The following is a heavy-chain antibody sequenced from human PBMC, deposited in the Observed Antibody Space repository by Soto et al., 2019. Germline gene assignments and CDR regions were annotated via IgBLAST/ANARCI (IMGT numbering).Heavy chain of an antibody. Sequence: QVQLVQSGAEVKKPGASVKVSCKASGYTFTSYAMHWVRQAPGQRLEWMGGINAGNGNTKYSQKFQGRVTITSDTSASTAYMELSSLRSEDTAMYYCARSVAVPAAPHYWGQGTLVTVSS. CDR1: GYTFTSYA. V-gene: IGHV1-3*01. D-gene: IGHD2-2*01. CDR3: ARSVAVPAAPHY. CDR2: INAGNGNT. J-gene: IGHJ4*02.